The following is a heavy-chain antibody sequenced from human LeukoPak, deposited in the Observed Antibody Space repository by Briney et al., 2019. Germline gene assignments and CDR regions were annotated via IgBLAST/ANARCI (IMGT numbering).Heavy chain of an antibody. D-gene: IGHD4-17*01. CDR3: ASCPEHYGVFRRNYFDY. V-gene: IGHV3-66*01. Sequence: GGSLRLSCAASGFTVSSKYMSWVRQAPGKGLEWVSVIYSGGSTYYADSVKGRFTISRDNSKNTLYLQMNSLRAEDAAVYYCASCPEHYGVFRRNYFDYWGQGTLVTVSS. CDR1: GFTVSSKY. CDR2: IYSGGST. J-gene: IGHJ4*02.